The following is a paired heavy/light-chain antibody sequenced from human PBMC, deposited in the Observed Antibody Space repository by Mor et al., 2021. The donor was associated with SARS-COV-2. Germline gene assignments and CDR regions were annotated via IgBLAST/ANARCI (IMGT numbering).Heavy chain of an antibody. CDR1: GDSVSSNSHY. J-gene: IGHJ5*02. CDR3: ARGVVPTWVTVVIFTKLPFDI. Sequence: QLQLQESGPGLVKPSETLSLTCTVSGDSVSSNSHYWGWIRQPPGKGLEWIGSVYYDGNTYYNSSLKSRVTISLDTSKNQFSLKLSSLTPADTAVYYCARGVVPTWVTVVIFTKLPFDIWGQGTLVTVSS. V-gene: IGHV4-39*07. D-gene: IGHD3-22*01. CDR2: VYYDGNT.
Light chain of an antibody. Sequence: QSVLTQPPSASGTPGQRVTISCSGSTSNVGSNYVYWYQQLPGTAPKLLIYSNDQRRSGVPDRYSGSKSGTSASLAISGLRSEDEADYHCATWDDSLSGLVFGGGTKLTVL. J-gene: IGLJ2*01. V-gene: IGLV1-47*02. CDR2: SND. CDR1: TSNVGSNY. CDR3: ATWDDSLSGLV.